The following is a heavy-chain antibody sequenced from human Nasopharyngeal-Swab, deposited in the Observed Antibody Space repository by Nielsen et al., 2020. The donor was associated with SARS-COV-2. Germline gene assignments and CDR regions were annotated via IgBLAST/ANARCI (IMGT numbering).Heavy chain of an antibody. CDR2: INHSGST. CDR1: GGSFSGYY. D-gene: IGHD4-17*01. J-gene: IGHJ4*02. Sequence: ETLSLTCAVYGGSFSGYYWSWIRQPPGKGLEWIGEINHSGSTNYNPSLKSRVTISVDTSKNQFSLKLSSVTAADTAVYYCASRDYGVVVGGYWGQGTLVTVSS. V-gene: IGHV4-34*01. CDR3: ASRDYGVVVGGY.